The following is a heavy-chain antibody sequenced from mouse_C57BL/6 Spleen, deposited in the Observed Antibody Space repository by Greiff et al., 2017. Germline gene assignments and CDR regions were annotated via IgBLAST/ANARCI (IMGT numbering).Heavy chain of an antibody. J-gene: IGHJ4*01. V-gene: IGHV1-15*01. Sequence: VQLQQSGAELVRPGASVTLSCQASGYTFTDYEMHWVKQTPVHGLEWIGAIDPETGGTAYTQKFKGKDILTADNSSSTAYRELRVLTSEDSSVYYGTRRPSGSSYYYAMDYWGQGTSVTVSS. CDR1: GYTFTDYE. D-gene: IGHD1-1*01. CDR3: TRRPSGSSYYYAMDY. CDR2: IDPETGGT.